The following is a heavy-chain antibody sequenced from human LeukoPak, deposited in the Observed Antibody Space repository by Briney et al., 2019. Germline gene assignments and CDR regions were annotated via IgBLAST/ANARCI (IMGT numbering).Heavy chain of an antibody. D-gene: IGHD3-22*01. CDR2: ISSSSSYI. J-gene: IGHJ4*02. CDR1: GFTFSSYS. V-gene: IGHV3-21*01. Sequence: GGSLRLSCAASGFTFSSYSMNWGRQAPGKGLEWVSSISSSSSYIYYAASVRGRFTISRDNSKNTLYLQMNSLRAEYTAVYYCAKDRSVNYYDSRTFDYWGQGTLVTVSS. CDR3: AKDRSVNYYDSRTFDY.